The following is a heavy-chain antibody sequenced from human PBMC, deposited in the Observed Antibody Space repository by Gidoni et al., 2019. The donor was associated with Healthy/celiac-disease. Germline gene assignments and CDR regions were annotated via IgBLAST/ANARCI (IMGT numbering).Heavy chain of an antibody. CDR1: GFTFSSYA. CDR2: ISGSGGST. Sequence: EVQLLESGGGLVQPGGSLRLSCAASGFTFSSYAMGWVRQAPGKGLEWVSAISGSGGSTYYADSVKGRFTISRDNSKNTLYLQMNSLRAEDTAVYYCAKDYAVMTAIFLAAFDIWGQGTMVTVSS. CDR3: AKDYAVMTAIFLAAFDI. J-gene: IGHJ3*02. V-gene: IGHV3-23*01. D-gene: IGHD2-21*02.